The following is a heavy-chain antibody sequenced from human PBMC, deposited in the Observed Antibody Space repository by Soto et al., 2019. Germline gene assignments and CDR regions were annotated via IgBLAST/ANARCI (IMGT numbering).Heavy chain of an antibody. CDR1: DFTFSSYA. D-gene: IGHD3-9*01. Sequence: EVQLLESGGGLVQPGGSLRLSCAASDFTFSSYAMSWVRQAPGKGLEWVSTVSGGGGSTYYADSVKGRFTISRDNSKNTLYLQMNSPRAEDTAIYYCAKSVDANYDILTGYYIPYYGLDVWGQGTTVTVSS. V-gene: IGHV3-23*01. CDR3: AKSVDANYDILTGYYIPYYGLDV. CDR2: VSGGGGST. J-gene: IGHJ6*02.